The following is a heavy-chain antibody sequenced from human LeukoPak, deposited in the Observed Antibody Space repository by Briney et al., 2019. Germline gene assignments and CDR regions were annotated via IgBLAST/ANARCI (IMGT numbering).Heavy chain of an antibody. J-gene: IGHJ6*02. D-gene: IGHD1-26*01. Sequence: SETLSLTCTVSGGSISSYYWSWIRQPPGKGLEWIGYIYYSVSTNYNPSLKSRVTISVDTSKNQFSLKLSSVTAADTAVYYCARDGIYGMDVWGQGTTVTVSS. CDR1: GGSISSYY. CDR2: IYYSVST. V-gene: IGHV4-59*01. CDR3: ARDGIYGMDV.